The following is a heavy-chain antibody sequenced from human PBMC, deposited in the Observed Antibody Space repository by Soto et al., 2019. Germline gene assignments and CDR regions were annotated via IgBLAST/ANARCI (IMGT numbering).Heavy chain of an antibody. V-gene: IGHV3-23*01. J-gene: IGHJ5*02. Sequence: EVQLLQSGGGLVQSGGSLRLCCAASGFTFSSFAMTWVRQTPGKGLEWVSSVNDRGDTAYYVDSVKGRFTISRDNAKNMLCLQMDSLRAEDTAVYYCARGWYRFAPWGQGTLVTVSS. D-gene: IGHD1-26*01. CDR2: VNDRGDTA. CDR1: GFTFSSFA. CDR3: ARGWYRFAP.